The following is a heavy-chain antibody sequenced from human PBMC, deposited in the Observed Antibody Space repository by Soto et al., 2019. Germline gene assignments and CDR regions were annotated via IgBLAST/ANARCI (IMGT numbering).Heavy chain of an antibody. J-gene: IGHJ6*02. D-gene: IGHD3-10*01. Sequence: SETLSLTCAVYGGSFSGYYWSWIRQPPGKGLEWIGEINHSGSTNYNPSLKSRVTISVDTSKNQFSLKLSSVTAADTAVYYCARVWRYYYGSGSYFPYYYGMDVWGQGTTVTVS. CDR2: INHSGST. CDR3: ARVWRYYYGSGSYFPYYYGMDV. CDR1: GGSFSGYY. V-gene: IGHV4-34*01.